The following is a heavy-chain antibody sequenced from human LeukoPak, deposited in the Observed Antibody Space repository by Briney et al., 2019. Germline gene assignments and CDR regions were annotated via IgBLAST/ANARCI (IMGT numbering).Heavy chain of an antibody. CDR3: VRVDRWGANRGYAFDI. CDR1: GFTFSSYS. Sequence: PGGSLRLSCAASGFTFSSYSMSWVRQAPGKGLEWVSSISSSSSYIYYADSVKGRFTISRDNAKNSLYLQMNSLRAEDRAVCYLVRVDRWGANRGYAFDIWGQGTMVTVSS. V-gene: IGHV3-21*01. CDR2: ISSSSSYI. J-gene: IGHJ3*02. D-gene: IGHD1-26*01.